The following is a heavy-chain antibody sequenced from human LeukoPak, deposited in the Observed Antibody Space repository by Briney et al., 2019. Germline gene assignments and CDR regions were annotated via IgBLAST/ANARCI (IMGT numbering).Heavy chain of an antibody. Sequence: SQTLSLTCAISGDSVSSNSAAWNWIRQSPSRGLEWLGRTYYRSKWYNDYAVSVKSRITINPDTSKNQFSLQLNSVTPEDTAVYYCAREGSSVYSSGWPRDAFDIWGQGTMVTVSS. D-gene: IGHD6-19*01. CDR2: TYYRSKWYN. CDR1: GDSVSSNSAA. CDR3: AREGSSVYSSGWPRDAFDI. V-gene: IGHV6-1*01. J-gene: IGHJ3*02.